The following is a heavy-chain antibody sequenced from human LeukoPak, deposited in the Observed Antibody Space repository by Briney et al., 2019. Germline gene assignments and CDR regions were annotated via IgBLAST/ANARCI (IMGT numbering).Heavy chain of an antibody. CDR3: ARDDSLYCSSTSCPDAFDI. Sequence: ASVKVSCKASGYTFTSYGISWVRQAPGQGLEWMGWISAYNGNTNYAQKLQGRVTMTTDTSTSTAYMELRSLRSDDTAVYYCARDDSLYCSSTSCPDAFDIWGRGTMVTVSS. CDR2: ISAYNGNT. J-gene: IGHJ3*02. CDR1: GYTFTSYG. V-gene: IGHV1-18*01. D-gene: IGHD2-2*01.